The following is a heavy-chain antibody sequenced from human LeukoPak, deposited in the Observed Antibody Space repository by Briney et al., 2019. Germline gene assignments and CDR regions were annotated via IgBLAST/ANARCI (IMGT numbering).Heavy chain of an antibody. CDR2: ISGSGGST. CDR1: GFTFSSYA. Sequence: PGGSLRLSCAASGFTFSSYAMSWVRQAPGKGLEWVSAISGSGGSTYYADSVKGRFTISRGNSKNTLYLQMNSLRAEDTAVYYCAKIYPPRPVRPRTNWFDPWGQGTLVTVSS. D-gene: IGHD3-10*01. CDR3: AKIYPPRPVRPRTNWFDP. J-gene: IGHJ5*02. V-gene: IGHV3-23*01.